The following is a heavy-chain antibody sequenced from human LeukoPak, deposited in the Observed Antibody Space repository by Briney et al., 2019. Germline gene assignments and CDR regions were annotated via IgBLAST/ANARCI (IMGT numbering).Heavy chain of an antibody. J-gene: IGHJ4*02. CDR3: ARYTGALRDYYFDY. CDR1: GGSISSGDYS. Sequence: SQTLSLTCTVSGGSISSGDYSWSWIRQPPGKGLEWIGYIYYSGSTYYNPSLKSRVTISVDTSKNQFSLKLSSVTAADTAVYYCARYTGALRDYYFDYWGQGTLVTVSS. V-gene: IGHV4-30-4*01. D-gene: IGHD3-10*01. CDR2: IYYSGST.